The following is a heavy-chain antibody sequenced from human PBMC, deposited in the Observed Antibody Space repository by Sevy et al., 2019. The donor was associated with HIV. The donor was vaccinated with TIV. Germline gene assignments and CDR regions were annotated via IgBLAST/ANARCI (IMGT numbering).Heavy chain of an antibody. D-gene: IGHD1-26*01. CDR1: GFTFSSYS. CDR3: PTGPPDGSYDYFDY. CDR2: ISGSSNYL. V-gene: IGHV3-21*06. J-gene: IGHJ4*02. Sequence: GGCLRLSCAASGFTFSSYSMNWVLQAPGKGLEGVSSISGSSNYLYYAESLKGRFIISRDNAKNTLYLQMNSLRADDTAVYYCPTGPPDGSYDYFDYWGQGTLVTVSS.